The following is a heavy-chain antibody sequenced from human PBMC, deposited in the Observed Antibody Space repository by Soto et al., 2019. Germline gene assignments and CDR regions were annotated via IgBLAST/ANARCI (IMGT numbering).Heavy chain of an antibody. J-gene: IGHJ4*02. CDR1: GFIFENFG. Sequence: PGGSLRLSCAASGFIFENFGMSWVRQAPGKGLEWISSISGSGFKKYYADSVKGRFTISRDNSKKTVYLQMHGLRADDTAVYYCAKGLYYYDSSGYRVFDYWGQGALVTVSS. D-gene: IGHD3-22*01. CDR3: AKGLYYYDSSGYRVFDY. V-gene: IGHV3-23*01. CDR2: ISGSGFKK.